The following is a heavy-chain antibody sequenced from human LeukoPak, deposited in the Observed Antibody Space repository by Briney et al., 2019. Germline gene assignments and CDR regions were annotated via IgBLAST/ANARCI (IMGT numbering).Heavy chain of an antibody. CDR2: ISSSSSYI. J-gene: IGHJ3*02. CDR1: GFTVSSNY. Sequence: GGSLRLSCAASGFTVSSNYMSWVRQAPEKGLEWVSSISSSSSYIYYADSVKGRFTISRDNAKNSLYLQMNSLRAEDTAVYYCAREVDTAMPDAFDIWGQGTMVTVSS. D-gene: IGHD5-18*01. CDR3: AREVDTAMPDAFDI. V-gene: IGHV3-21*01.